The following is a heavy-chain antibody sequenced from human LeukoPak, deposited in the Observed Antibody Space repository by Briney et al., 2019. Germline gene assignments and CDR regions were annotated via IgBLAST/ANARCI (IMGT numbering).Heavy chain of an antibody. V-gene: IGHV3-30-3*01. Sequence: GGSLRLSCSASGFTFSSYAMHWVRQAPGKGLEWVAVISYDGSNKYYADSVKGRFTISRDNSKNTLYVQMNSLRAEDTAVYYCARDGPPGVITTSNYWGQGTLVTVSS. CDR1: GFTFSSYA. J-gene: IGHJ4*02. CDR2: ISYDGSNK. CDR3: ARDGPPGVITTSNY. D-gene: IGHD3-22*01.